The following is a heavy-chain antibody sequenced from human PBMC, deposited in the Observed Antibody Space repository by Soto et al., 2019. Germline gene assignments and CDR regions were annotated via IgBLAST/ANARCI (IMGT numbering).Heavy chain of an antibody. J-gene: IGHJ4*02. V-gene: IGHV1-69*06. Sequence: QERLVQSGAEVRKPGSSVKVSCKVTGGTSTRYAINWVRQAPGQGLEWMGGIVPMFGTSKYAQKFQGRVTITADTSTKIAYMEWRSLRSEDTAVYYCTRGSEYDFWSGYLWGQGTLVSVSS. CDR2: IVPMFGTS. CDR3: TRGSEYDFWSGYL. CDR1: GGTSTRYA. D-gene: IGHD3-3*01.